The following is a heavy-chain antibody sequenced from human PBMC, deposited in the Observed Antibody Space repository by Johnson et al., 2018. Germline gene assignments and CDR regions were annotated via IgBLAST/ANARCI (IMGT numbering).Heavy chain of an antibody. CDR1: GFTFSSYP. D-gene: IGHD3-10*01. J-gene: IGHJ4*02. CDR2: VSFDGRTE. CDR3: ARDPSGMGERCDD. Sequence: QVQLVQSGGGVVQPGTSRTLSCVGSGFTFSSYPMHWVRQAPGKGLQWVAAVSFDGRTEYYSESVKGRFTISRDNSKNSLFLEMSSLRFNDTATYFCARDPSGMGERCDDGGQGTVVIVSS. V-gene: IGHV3-30*04.